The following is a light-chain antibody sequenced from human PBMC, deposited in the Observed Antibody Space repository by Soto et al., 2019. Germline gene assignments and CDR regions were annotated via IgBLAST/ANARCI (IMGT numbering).Light chain of an antibody. Sequence: EIVMTQSPATLSVSPGEKATPSSRARQSVSSNLAWYQQKPGQAPRPLIYGASPRAPGIPPRCRGRGAGTKFTLTFSSLQSEDFEFIYCQQYNTWLPWSFGQGTRVDIK. CDR3: QQYNTWLPWS. J-gene: IGKJ1*01. CDR2: GAS. CDR1: QSVSSN. V-gene: IGKV3-15*01.